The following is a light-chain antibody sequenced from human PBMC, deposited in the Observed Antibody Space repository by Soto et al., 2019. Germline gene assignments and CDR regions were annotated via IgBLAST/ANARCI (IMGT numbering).Light chain of an antibody. J-gene: IGKJ5*01. Sequence: EVIMTQSPAPLSASPGERLTLSCMASRSVTTNLAWYQQKPGQGPRLLFYAASSRATDVPARFSASGSGTEFTLTISSLQSEDFAVYYCQQYNKGPPITFGQGTRLEIK. CDR2: AAS. CDR3: QQYNKGPPIT. CDR1: RSVTTN. V-gene: IGKV3-15*01.